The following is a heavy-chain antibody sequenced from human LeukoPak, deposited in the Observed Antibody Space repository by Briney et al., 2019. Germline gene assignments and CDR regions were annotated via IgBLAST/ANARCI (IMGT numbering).Heavy chain of an antibody. V-gene: IGHV1-69*04. CDR3: ARADSSGYSLDENFDY. CDR1: GRTLSSYD. D-gene: IGHD3-22*01. CDR2: IIPMFGIV. Sequence: SVKVSCKASGRTLSSYDINWVRQAPGQGLEWIGRIIPMFGIVNYAQNFQGRVTITADKSTNTAYMELSSLRSEDTAFYYCARADSSGYSLDENFDYWGQGTLVTVSS. J-gene: IGHJ4*02.